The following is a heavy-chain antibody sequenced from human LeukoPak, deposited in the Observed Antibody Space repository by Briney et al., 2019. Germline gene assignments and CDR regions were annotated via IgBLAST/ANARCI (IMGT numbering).Heavy chain of an antibody. CDR2: IYYSGST. CDR3: ARAELAYCGGDCSDWFDP. Sequence: SETLSLTCTVSGGSISSYYWSWIRQPPGKGLEWIGYIYYSGSTNYNPSLKSRVTISVDTSKNQFSLKLSSVTAADTAVYYCARAELAYCGGDCSDWFDPWGQGTLVTVSS. V-gene: IGHV4-59*01. J-gene: IGHJ5*02. CDR1: GGSISSYY. D-gene: IGHD2-21*01.